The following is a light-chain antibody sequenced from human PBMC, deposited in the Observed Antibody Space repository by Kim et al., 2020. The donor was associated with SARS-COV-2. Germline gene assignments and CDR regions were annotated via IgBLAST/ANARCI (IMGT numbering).Light chain of an antibody. CDR2: DAS. CDR1: QSVGTF. V-gene: IGKV3-11*01. CDR3: EQRSSWPRT. J-gene: IGKJ4*01. Sequence: DIILTQSPATLSLSPGERATLSCRVSQSVGTFLAWYQQKPGQAPRLLIYDASNRATGTPARFSGSGSGTDFTLTISSLEPEDFALYYCEQRSSWPRTFGGGTKVDIK.